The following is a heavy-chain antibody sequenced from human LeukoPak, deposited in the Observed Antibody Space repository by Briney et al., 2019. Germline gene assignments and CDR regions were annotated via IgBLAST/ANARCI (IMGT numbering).Heavy chain of an antibody. V-gene: IGHV1-2*02. J-gene: IGHJ6*02. CDR1: GYTFTGYY. CDR3: ARAKEGYNYYYYGMDV. D-gene: IGHD5-12*01. Sequence: ASVKVSCTASGYTFTGYYLHWVRQAPGQGLEWVGWINPHSGGTNYAQKFQGSVTMTRDTSISTAYMELSRLRSDDTAVFYCARAKEGYNYYYYGMDVWGQGTTVTVSS. CDR2: INPHSGGT.